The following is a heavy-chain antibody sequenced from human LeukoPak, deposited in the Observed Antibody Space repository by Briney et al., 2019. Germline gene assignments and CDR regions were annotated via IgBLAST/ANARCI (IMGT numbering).Heavy chain of an antibody. CDR3: ARDRAPVYYDILTGPRLDV. J-gene: IGHJ6*04. Sequence: PGGSLRHSCAASGFTFSSYSMNWVRQAPGKGLEWVSSISSSSSYIYYADSVKGRFTISRDNAKNSLYLQMNSLRAEDTAVYYCARDRAPVYYDILTGPRLDVWGKGTTVTVSS. CDR2: ISSSSSYI. CDR1: GFTFSSYS. D-gene: IGHD3-9*01. V-gene: IGHV3-21*01.